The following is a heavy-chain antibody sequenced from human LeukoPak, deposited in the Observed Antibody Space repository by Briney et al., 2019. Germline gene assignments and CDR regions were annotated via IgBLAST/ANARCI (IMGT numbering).Heavy chain of an antibody. CDR2: IRSKADGGTP. Sequence: PGGSLRLSCAASGFIFSDAWMNWVRQAPGKGLEWVGHIRSKADGGTPDYIAPVKGRFTISRDDSKDTLYLQMNSLRAEDTAVYYCARDFKGWFDPWGQGTLVTVSS. V-gene: IGHV3-15*07. J-gene: IGHJ5*02. CDR3: ARDFKGWFDP. CDR1: GFIFSDAW.